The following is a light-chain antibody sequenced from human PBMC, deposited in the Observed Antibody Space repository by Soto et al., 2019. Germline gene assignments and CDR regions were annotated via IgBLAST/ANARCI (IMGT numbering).Light chain of an antibody. Sequence: EIVLTQSPAALSLSPGERATLSCRASQSVSSYLAWYQQQPGQAPRLLIYDASNRATGIPARFSGSGSGTDFTLTISSLESEDFAVYYCQQRSNWPPTFGQGTKVEF. CDR2: DAS. J-gene: IGKJ1*01. CDR3: QQRSNWPPT. V-gene: IGKV3-11*01. CDR1: QSVSSY.